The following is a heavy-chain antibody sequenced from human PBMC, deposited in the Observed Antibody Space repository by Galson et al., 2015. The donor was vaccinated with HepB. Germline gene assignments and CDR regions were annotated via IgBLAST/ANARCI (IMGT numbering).Heavy chain of an antibody. CDR2: IIGSGGTT. J-gene: IGHJ6*02. V-gene: IGHV3-23*01. D-gene: IGHD3-10*02. CDR3: AKRRGRMFQFSNHYSYYPMDV. Sequence: SLRLSCAASGITFSSYAMSWVRQAPGKGLEWVSGIIGSGGTTYYADSVKGRFTISRDNPKSTLFLQMTSVRAEDTAVYYCAKRRGRMFQFSNHYSYYPMDVWGQGTTVTVSS. CDR1: GITFSSYA.